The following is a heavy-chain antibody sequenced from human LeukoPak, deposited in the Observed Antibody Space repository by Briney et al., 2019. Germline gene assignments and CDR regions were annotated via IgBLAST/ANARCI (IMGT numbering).Heavy chain of an antibody. V-gene: IGHV3-7*01. Sequence: GGSLRLSCAASGFTFSSYWMSWVRQAPGKGLEWVANIKQDGSEKYYVDSVKGRFTISRDNAKNSLYLQMNSLRAEDTAVYYCARQRTAAAAYGYDYWGQGTLVTVSS. D-gene: IGHD6-13*01. CDR3: ARQRTAAAAYGYDY. CDR1: GFTFSSYW. J-gene: IGHJ4*02. CDR2: IKQDGSEK.